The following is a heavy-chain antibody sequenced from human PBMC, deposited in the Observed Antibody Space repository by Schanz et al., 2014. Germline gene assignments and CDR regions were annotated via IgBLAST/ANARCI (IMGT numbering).Heavy chain of an antibody. V-gene: IGHV3-15*01. CDR2: IKNNADGGTA. CDR3: STLHAYFDDSGSYSGFDP. J-gene: IGHJ5*02. CDR1: GFPFSNAY. D-gene: IGHD3-10*01. Sequence: EAQVVESGGGLVKPGGSLRLSCAASGFPFSNAYMAWLRQVPGKGLEWVGHIKNNADGGTAHYAAPVKGRFTISRDDTKKAVYLQMSGRRTEDTAFYYCSTLHAYFDDSGSYSGFDPWGPGTLVTVSS.